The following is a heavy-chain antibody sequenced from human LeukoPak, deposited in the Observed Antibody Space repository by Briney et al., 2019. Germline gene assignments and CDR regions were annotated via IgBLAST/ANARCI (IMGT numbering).Heavy chain of an antibody. D-gene: IGHD3-10*01. V-gene: IGHV4-39*01. CDR1: GGSVRRSSYY. CDR2: IYYGGST. CDR3: ASTAYYYGSGFDY. J-gene: IGHJ4*02. Sequence: PSETLSLTCTASGGSVRRSSYYWGWVRQPPGKGLEWIGNIYYGGSTYYNASLKSRVTISVDTSKNQFSLKLSSVTAADTAVYYCASTAYYYGSGFDYWGQGTLVTVSS.